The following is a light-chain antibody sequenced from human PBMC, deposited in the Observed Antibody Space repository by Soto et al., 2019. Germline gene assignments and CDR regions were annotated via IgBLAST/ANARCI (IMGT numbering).Light chain of an antibody. V-gene: IGLV4-60*02. CDR3: ETWDSNTRNWV. J-gene: IGLJ3*02. CDR2: LEISGNY. CDR1: SGRSSNI. Sequence: QHVLTQSSSASASLGSSVKLTCTLSSGRSSNIIAWHQQQPGKAPRYLMKLEISGNYDKGSGVPDRFSGSSSGTDRYLTISNLQFEDEADYYCETWDSNTRNWVFGGGTKVTVL.